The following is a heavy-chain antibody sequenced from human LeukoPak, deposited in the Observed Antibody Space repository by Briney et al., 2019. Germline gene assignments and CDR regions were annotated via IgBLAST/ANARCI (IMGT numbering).Heavy chain of an antibody. Sequence: SETLSLTCTVSGGSISSYYWSWIRQPPGKGLEWIGYIYYSGSTNYNPSLKSRVTISVDTSKKQFSLRLSSVPAADTAVYYCARHGPNSGSYSEYFQHWGQGTLVTVSS. V-gene: IGHV4-59*08. CDR3: ARHGPNSGSYSEYFQH. CDR2: IYYSGST. D-gene: IGHD1-26*01. CDR1: GGSISSYY. J-gene: IGHJ1*01.